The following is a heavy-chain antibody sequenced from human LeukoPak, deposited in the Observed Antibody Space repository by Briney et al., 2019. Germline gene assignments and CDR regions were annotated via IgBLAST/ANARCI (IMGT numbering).Heavy chain of an antibody. J-gene: IGHJ3*02. D-gene: IGHD3-10*01. CDR3: ARGSDYYGSGSYYNVGYTAFDI. CDR1: GGSISSGDYY. CDR2: IYYSGST. Sequence: PSETLSLTCTVSGGSISSGDYYWSWIRQPPGKGLEWIGYIYYSGSTYYNPSLKSRVTISVDTSKNQFSLKLSSVTAADTAVYYCARGSDYYGSGSYYNVGYTAFDIWGQGTMVTVSS. V-gene: IGHV4-30-4*01.